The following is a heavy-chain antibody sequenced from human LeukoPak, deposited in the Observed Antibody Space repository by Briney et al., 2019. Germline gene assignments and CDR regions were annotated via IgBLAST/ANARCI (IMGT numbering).Heavy chain of an antibody. D-gene: IGHD1-14*01. V-gene: IGHV6-1*01. CDR3: ARVNSWTEEPDTGFDY. Sequence: SQTLSLTCAISGDSVSSNSATWNWIRQSPSRGLEWLGRAYYRSKWYNDYAVSVKSRITITPDTSKNQFSLQLNSVTPDDTAVYYCARVNSWTEEPDTGFDYWGQGTLVTVSS. CDR1: GDSVSSNSAT. CDR2: AYYRSKWYN. J-gene: IGHJ4*02.